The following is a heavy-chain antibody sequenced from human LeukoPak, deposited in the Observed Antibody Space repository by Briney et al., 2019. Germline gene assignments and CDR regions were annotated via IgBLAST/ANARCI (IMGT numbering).Heavy chain of an antibody. J-gene: IGHJ6*02. Sequence: PSETLSLTCTVSGGSISSYYWSWIRQPPGKGLEWLGYIYYSGTTNYNPSLKSRATISVDTSKNQFSLMLGSVTAADTAVYYCARGGDFWSGYGYYYYGMDVWGQGTTVTVSS. D-gene: IGHD3-3*01. CDR1: GGSISSYY. CDR2: IYYSGTT. CDR3: ARGGDFWSGYGYYYYGMDV. V-gene: IGHV4-59*01.